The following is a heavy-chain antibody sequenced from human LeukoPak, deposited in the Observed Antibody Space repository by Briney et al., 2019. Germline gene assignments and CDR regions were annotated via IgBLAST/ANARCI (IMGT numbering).Heavy chain of an antibody. J-gene: IGHJ4*02. V-gene: IGHV3-74*01. CDR3: ARGGNYYYLDL. CDR1: GFTFTSYA. Sequence: GGSLRLSCAASGFTFTSYAMNWVRQAPGEGLVWVSRINTDGDRTTYADSVKGRLTISRDNTKNTLYLQMNRLRADDTGVYYCARGGNYYYLDLWGQGTLVTGSS. CDR2: INTDGDRT. D-gene: IGHD4-11*01.